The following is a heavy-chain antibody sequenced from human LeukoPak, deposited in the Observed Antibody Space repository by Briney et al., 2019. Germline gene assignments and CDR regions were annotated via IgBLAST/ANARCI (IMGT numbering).Heavy chain of an antibody. CDR2: INHSGST. D-gene: IGHD3-10*01. V-gene: IGHV4-34*01. CDR3: ATRTRGYGSGSYVNDY. J-gene: IGHJ4*02. CDR1: GGSFNGYY. Sequence: SETLSLTCAVYGGSFNGYYWSWIRQPPGKGLEWIGEINHSGSTNYNPSLKSRVTISVDTSKNQFSLKLSSVTAADTAVYYCATRTRGYGSGSYVNDYWGQGTLVTVSS.